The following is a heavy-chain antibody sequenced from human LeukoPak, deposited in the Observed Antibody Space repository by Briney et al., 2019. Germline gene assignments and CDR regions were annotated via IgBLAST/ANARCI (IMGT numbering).Heavy chain of an antibody. CDR1: GFIVSTFY. D-gene: IGHD3-10*01. Sequence: PGGSLRLSCAASGFIVSTFYMSWVRQAPGKGLEWVSVVYTAGPTYYADSVQGRFTISRDNSKNTLFLQMDNLRADDTATYYCARSGPSVLWSKSFDYWGQGALVTVSS. CDR3: ARSGPSVLWSKSFDY. CDR2: VYTAGPT. V-gene: IGHV3-66*01. J-gene: IGHJ4*02.